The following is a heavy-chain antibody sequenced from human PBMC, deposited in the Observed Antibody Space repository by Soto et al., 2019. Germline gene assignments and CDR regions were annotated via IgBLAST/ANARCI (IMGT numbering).Heavy chain of an antibody. D-gene: IGHD4-4*01. CDR3: ARYSAYHFDY. CDR1: GFTFSGYW. CDR2: IKQDGSER. Sequence: EVQLVESGGGLVQPGGSLRLSCAASGFTFSGYWMGWVRQAPGKELEWVAKIKQDGSERYYVDSVEGRFAISRDNAKNALYLQMNSLRAEDTAVYYCARYSAYHFDYWGQGALVTVSS. J-gene: IGHJ4*02. V-gene: IGHV3-7*01.